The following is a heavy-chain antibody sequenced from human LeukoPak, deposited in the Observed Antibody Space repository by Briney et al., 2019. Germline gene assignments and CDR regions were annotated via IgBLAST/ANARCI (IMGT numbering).Heavy chain of an antibody. CDR1: GFTFSSYW. D-gene: IGHD2-15*01. Sequence: GGSLRLSCAASGFTFSSYWMSWVRQAPGKGLEGVSAISGSGGSTYYADSVKGRFTISRDNSKNTLYLQMNSLRAEDTAVYYCAKQDIVVVVAVYYFDYWGQGTLVTVSS. CDR2: ISGSGGST. V-gene: IGHV3-23*01. CDR3: AKQDIVVVVAVYYFDY. J-gene: IGHJ4*02.